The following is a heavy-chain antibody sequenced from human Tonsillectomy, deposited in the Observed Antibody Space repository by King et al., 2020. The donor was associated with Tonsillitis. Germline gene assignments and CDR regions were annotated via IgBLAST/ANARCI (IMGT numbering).Heavy chain of an antibody. J-gene: IGHJ6*03. Sequence: VQLQQWGAGLLKPSETLSLTCAVYGESFSGYYWSWIRQPPGKGLEWIGEINHSGSTNYNPSLKSRVTISVDTSKNQFSLKLSSVTAADTAVYYCARDTYYYDSSGAYYYYYMDVWGKGTTVTVSS. D-gene: IGHD3-22*01. CDR1: GESFSGYY. CDR3: ARDTYYYDSSGAYYYYYMDV. V-gene: IGHV4-34*01. CDR2: INHSGST.